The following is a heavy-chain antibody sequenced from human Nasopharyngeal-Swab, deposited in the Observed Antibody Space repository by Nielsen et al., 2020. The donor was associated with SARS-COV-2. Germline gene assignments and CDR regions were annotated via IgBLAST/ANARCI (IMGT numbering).Heavy chain of an antibody. CDR1: GFTFSSYW. D-gene: IGHD3-16*02. CDR3: ARAYRSVNFYYYYYGVDV. J-gene: IGHJ6*02. Sequence: GESLKISCAASGFTFSSYWMSWVRQAPGKGLEWVANIKQDGGETYYVDSVKGRFTISRDNAKNSLYLQMNSLRAEDTAVYYCARAYRSVNFYYYYYGVDVWCQGTTVTVSS. V-gene: IGHV3-7*01. CDR2: IKQDGGET.